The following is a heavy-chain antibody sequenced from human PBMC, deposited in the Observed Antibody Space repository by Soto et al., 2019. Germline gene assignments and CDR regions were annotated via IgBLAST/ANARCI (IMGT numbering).Heavy chain of an antibody. CDR1: GAPISAFY. J-gene: IGHJ5*02. CDR2: IYYTGST. V-gene: IGHV4-59*01. Sequence: PSETLSLTCTVSGAPISAFYLSWIRQSPGKGLEWIGHIYYTGSTNYNPSLNSRVTISLDTSKNQFSLKLSSVTAADTAVYYCARRRDGYTGVWFDPWGQGTLVTVSS. CDR3: ARRRDGYTGVWFDP. D-gene: IGHD5-12*01.